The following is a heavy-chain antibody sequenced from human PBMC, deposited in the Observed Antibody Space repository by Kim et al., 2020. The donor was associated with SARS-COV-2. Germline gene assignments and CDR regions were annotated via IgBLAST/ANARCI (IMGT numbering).Heavy chain of an antibody. CDR2: INHSGST. J-gene: IGHJ4*02. CDR3: ASRLSYYYGSGRVDY. Sequence: SETLSLTCAVYGGSFSGYYWSWIRQPPGKGLEWIGEINHSGSTNYNPSLKSRVTISVDTSKNQFSLKLSSVTAADTAVYYCASRLSYYYGSGRVDYWGQGTLVTVSS. V-gene: IGHV4-34*01. D-gene: IGHD3-10*01. CDR1: GGSFSGYY.